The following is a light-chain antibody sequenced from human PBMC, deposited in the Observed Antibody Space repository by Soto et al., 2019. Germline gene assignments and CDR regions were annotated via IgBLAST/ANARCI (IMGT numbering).Light chain of an antibody. J-gene: IGKJ2*01. V-gene: IGKV3-20*01. CDR2: GAS. Sequence: EIVLTQSPGTLSLSPGERATLSCRASQSVSSSYLAWYQQKPGQAPRLLIYGASSRATGIPDRFSGSGSGTDFTLTISRLEPEDFAVYYCQQYGSSPPHTFGQGTQLESK. CDR1: QSVSSSY. CDR3: QQYGSSPPHT.